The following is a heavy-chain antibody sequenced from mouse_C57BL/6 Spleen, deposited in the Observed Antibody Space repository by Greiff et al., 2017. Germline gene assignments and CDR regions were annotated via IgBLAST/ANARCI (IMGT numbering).Heavy chain of an antibody. CDR1: GYAFSSSW. Sequence: VQLVESGPELVKPGASVKISCKASGYAFSSSWMNWVKQRPGKGLEWIGRIYPGDGDTNYNGKFKGKATLTADKSSSTAYMQLSSLTSEDSAVYFCARVDTTVVATEAMDYWGQGTSVTVSS. CDR3: ARVDTTVVATEAMDY. D-gene: IGHD1-1*01. CDR2: IYPGDGDT. V-gene: IGHV1-82*01. J-gene: IGHJ4*01.